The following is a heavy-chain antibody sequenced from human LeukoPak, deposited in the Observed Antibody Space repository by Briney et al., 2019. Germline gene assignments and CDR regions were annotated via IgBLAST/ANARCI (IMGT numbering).Heavy chain of an antibody. CDR1: GDSINNYY. CDR2: THYTGNT. V-gene: IGHV4-59*08. D-gene: IGHD2-8*01. J-gene: IGHJ4*02. CDR3: AKWSSTLKAFDF. Sequence: SETLSLTCSVSGDSINNYYWNWIRQPPGKELEWIAYTHYTGNTKSNPSLKSRVTTSVDTSKSQFSLKLSSVTAADTAVYYCAKWSSTLKAFDFWGQGILVIVSS.